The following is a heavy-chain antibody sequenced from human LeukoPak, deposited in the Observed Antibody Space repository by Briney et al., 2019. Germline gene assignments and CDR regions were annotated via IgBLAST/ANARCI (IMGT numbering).Heavy chain of an antibody. D-gene: IGHD3-16*01. J-gene: IGHJ3*02. CDR1: GGSFSGYY. CDR3: ARVDLGAFDI. CDR2: INHSGST. V-gene: IGHV4-34*01. Sequence: SETLSLTCAVYGGSFSGYYWSWIRQPPGKGLEWIGEINHSGSTYYNPSLKSRVTISVDTSKNQFSLKLSSVTAADTAVYYCARVDLGAFDIWGQETMVTVSS.